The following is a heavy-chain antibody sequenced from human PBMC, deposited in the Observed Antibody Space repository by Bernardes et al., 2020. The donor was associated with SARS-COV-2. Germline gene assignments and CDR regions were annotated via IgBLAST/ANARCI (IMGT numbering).Heavy chain of an antibody. CDR1: GGSISSYY. CDR3: AREQPCSSTSCYYYYYYGMDV. D-gene: IGHD2-2*01. Sequence: ETLSLTCTVSGGSISSYYWSWVRQAPGKGLEWVANIKQDGSEKYYVDSVKGRFTISRDNAKNSLYLQMNSLRAEDTAVYYCAREQPCSSTSCYYYYYYGMDVWGQGTTVTVSS. J-gene: IGHJ6*02. V-gene: IGHV3-7*01. CDR2: IKQDGSEK.